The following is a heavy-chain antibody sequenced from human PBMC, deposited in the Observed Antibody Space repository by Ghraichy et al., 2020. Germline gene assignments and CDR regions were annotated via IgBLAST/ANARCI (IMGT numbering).Heavy chain of an antibody. D-gene: IGHD3/OR15-3a*01. V-gene: IGHV3-23*01. Sequence: GESLNISCAASGFTFRTYAMSWVRQAPGKGLEWVSAITDNCGTTYDAESVKGRFTISRDNSKNTLFLQTNSLRGEDTAVYYCAKFARDWPNEYLQHWGQGALVTVSS. J-gene: IGHJ1*01. CDR1: GFTFRTYA. CDR3: AKFARDWPNEYLQH. CDR2: ITDNCGTT.